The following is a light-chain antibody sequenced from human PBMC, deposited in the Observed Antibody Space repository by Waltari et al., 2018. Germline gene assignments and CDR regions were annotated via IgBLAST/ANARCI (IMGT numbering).Light chain of an antibody. V-gene: IGKV4-1*01. Sequence: DIVMTQSPDSLTVSLGERATINCKSSQSVLYSSNNKNYLAWYQQKPGQPPKLLIYWAATRESGVPVRFSGSGSGTDFTLTISSLQAEDVAVYYCQQYYSSPSFGGGTKVEI. CDR2: WAA. CDR1: QSVLYSSNNKNY. J-gene: IGKJ4*01. CDR3: QQYYSSPS.